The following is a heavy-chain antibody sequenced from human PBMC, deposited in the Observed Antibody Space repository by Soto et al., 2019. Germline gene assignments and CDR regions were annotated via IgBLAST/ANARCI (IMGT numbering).Heavy chain of an antibody. J-gene: IGHJ5*02. V-gene: IGHV1-24*01. Sequence: ASVKVSCKVSGYTLTELSMHWVRQAPGKGLEWIGGFDPEDGETIYAQKFQGRVTISADKFTGTAYMELTGLRSDDTAVYYCAGDPDSHYNDSHASSYPWGQGTLVTVSS. CDR1: GYTLTELS. D-gene: IGHD4-4*01. CDR2: FDPEDGET. CDR3: AGDPDSHYNDSHASSYP.